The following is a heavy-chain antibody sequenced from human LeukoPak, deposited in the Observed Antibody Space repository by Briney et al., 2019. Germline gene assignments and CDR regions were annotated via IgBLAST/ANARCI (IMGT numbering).Heavy chain of an antibody. CDR2: INSDGSST. Sequence: GGSLRLSCAASGFSFSTYWMYWVRQAPGKGLVCVSRINSDGSSTSYADSVKGRFTISRDNAKNTPYLQMNSLRAEDTAVYYCARVDGGTYGNDAFDIWGQGTMVTVSS. D-gene: IGHD1-26*01. V-gene: IGHV3-74*01. CDR3: ARVDGGTYGNDAFDI. J-gene: IGHJ3*02. CDR1: GFSFSTYW.